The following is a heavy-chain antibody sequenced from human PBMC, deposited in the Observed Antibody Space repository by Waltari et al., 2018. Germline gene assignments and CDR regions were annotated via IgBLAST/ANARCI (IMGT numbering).Heavy chain of an antibody. CDR1: GGSIRSSY. J-gene: IGHJ4*02. CDR3: ASRSILTGYDY. CDR2: IYTSGST. V-gene: IGHV4-4*07. Sequence: QVQLQESGPGLVKPSETLSLTCTVPGGSIRSSYWSWIRQPAGKGLEWIGRIYTSGSTNYNPSLKSRVTMSVDTSKNQFSLKLSSVTAADTAVYYCASRSILTGYDYWGQGTLVTVSS. D-gene: IGHD3-9*01.